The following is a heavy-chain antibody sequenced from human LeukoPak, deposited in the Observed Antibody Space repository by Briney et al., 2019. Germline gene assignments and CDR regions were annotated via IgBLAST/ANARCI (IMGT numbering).Heavy chain of an antibody. V-gene: IGHV3-23*01. J-gene: IGHJ4*02. CDR3: AKSGYYSIFDY. CDR1: GFTFSNYA. Sequence: QAGGSLRLSCVASGFTFSNYAISWVRQAPGKGLEWVSGISGSGDSTYYADSVKGRFTISRDNSKNTLYLQMNSLRAEDTAVYYCAKSGYYSIFDYWGQGTLVTVSS. CDR2: ISGSGDST. D-gene: IGHD3-22*01.